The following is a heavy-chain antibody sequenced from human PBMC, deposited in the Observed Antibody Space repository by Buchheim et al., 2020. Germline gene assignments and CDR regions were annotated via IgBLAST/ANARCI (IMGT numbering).Heavy chain of an antibody. D-gene: IGHD4-11*01. Sequence: EVQLVESGGGLVQPGGSLRLSCAASGFTFRIYSMSWVRQAPGKGLEWVSYISSSSGSTIYYDDSVKGRFTISRDNDQTSMFLQMNSLRADDTAVYYCATYSDSIPYWGQGTL. CDR2: ISSSSGSTI. J-gene: IGHJ4*02. V-gene: IGHV3-48*04. CDR3: ATYSDSIPY. CDR1: GFTFRIYS.